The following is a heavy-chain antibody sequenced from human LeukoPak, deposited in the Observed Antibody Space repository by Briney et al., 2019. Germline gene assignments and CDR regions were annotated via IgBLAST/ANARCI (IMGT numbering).Heavy chain of an antibody. Sequence: GASVKVSCKASGYTFTSYGISWVRQAPGQGLEWMGWISAYNGNTNYAQKLQGRVTMTTDTSTSTAYMELRSLRSDDTAVYYCARASRSYCSGGSCYYYWGQGTLVTVSS. CDR1: GYTFTSYG. CDR2: ISAYNGNT. J-gene: IGHJ4*02. CDR3: ARASRSYCSGGSCYYY. V-gene: IGHV1-18*01. D-gene: IGHD2-15*01.